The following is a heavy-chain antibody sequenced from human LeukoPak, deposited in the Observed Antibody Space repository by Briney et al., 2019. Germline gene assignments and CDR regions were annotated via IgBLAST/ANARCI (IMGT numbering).Heavy chain of an antibody. V-gene: IGHV3-7*01. D-gene: IGHD1-20*01. Sequence: GGSLRLSCATSGFTFSSYWMSWVRQVPGKGLEWVASIGQDGSAKTYVDSVKGRFTISRDNAKNSLYLQMNSLTAEDTAVYYCVYVAYNWNPGSAWGQGTLVTVSS. J-gene: IGHJ5*02. CDR1: GFTFSSYW. CDR2: IGQDGSAK. CDR3: VYVAYNWNPGSA.